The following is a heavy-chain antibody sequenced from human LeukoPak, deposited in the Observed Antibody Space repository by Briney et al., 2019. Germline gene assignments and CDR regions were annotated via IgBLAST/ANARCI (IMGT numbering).Heavy chain of an antibody. Sequence: GASVKVPCKASGYTFTSYDINWVRQATGQGLEWMGWMNPNSGNTGYAQKFQGRVTMTRNTSTSTAYMELSSLRSEDTAVYYCAGSPVQYSSSWYPYGMDVWGQGTTVTVSS. J-gene: IGHJ6*02. CDR2: MNPNSGNT. D-gene: IGHD6-13*01. CDR1: GYTFTSYD. CDR3: AGSPVQYSSSWYPYGMDV. V-gene: IGHV1-8*01.